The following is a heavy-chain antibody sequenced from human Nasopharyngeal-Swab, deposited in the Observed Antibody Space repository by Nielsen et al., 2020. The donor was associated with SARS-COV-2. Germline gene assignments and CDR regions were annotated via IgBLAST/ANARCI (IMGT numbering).Heavy chain of an antibody. J-gene: IGHJ6*02. CDR1: GYTFTSYG. CDR3: ARGAIGRDRRSYYYYGMDV. D-gene: IGHD2-21*02. CDR2: ISAYNGNT. Sequence: ASVKVSCKASGYTFTSYGISWVRQASGQGLEWMGWISAYNGNTNYAQKLQGRVTMTTDTSTSTAYMGLRSLRSDDTAVYYCARGAIGRDRRSYYYYGMDVWGQGTTVTVSS. V-gene: IGHV1-18*01.